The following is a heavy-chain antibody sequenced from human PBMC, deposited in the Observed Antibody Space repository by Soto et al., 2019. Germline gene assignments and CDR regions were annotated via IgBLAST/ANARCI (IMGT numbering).Heavy chain of an antibody. J-gene: IGHJ4*02. CDR1: GGTFSSYA. V-gene: IGHV1-69*13. D-gene: IGHD2-2*01. Sequence: GASVKVSCKASGGTFSSYAISWVRQAPGQGLEWMGGIIPIFGTANYAQKFQGRVTITADESTSTAYMELSSLRSEDTAVYYCASTAPYCSSTSCYSLGLYYFDYWGQGTLVTVSS. CDR3: ASTAPYCSSTSCYSLGLYYFDY. CDR2: IIPIFGTA.